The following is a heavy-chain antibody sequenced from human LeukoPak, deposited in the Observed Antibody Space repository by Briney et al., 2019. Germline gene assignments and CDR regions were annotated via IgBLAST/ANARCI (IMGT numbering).Heavy chain of an antibody. Sequence: ASVKVSCKASGYTFTSYGFSWVRQAPGQGLEWMGWINAYNGNTNYAQKLQGRVTMTTDTSTSTAYMALRSLRFDDTAVYYCARRQGTTLSFDYWGQGTLVTVSS. CDR2: INAYNGNT. CDR1: GYTFTSYG. V-gene: IGHV1-18*01. CDR3: ARRQGTTLSFDY. D-gene: IGHD1-1*01. J-gene: IGHJ4*02.